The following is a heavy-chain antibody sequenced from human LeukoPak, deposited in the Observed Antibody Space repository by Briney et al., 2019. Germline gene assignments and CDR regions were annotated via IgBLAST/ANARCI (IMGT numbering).Heavy chain of an antibody. Sequence: SETLSLTCTVSGGSISGDYWSWIRQSPGKELEWIGYIYFPGHTNYNPSLRSRVTISGDTSKNDFSLTLNSVAAADTAIYYCARQAGTYFPLFDVGGPGTLVAVSA. J-gene: IGHJ4*02. D-gene: IGHD2/OR15-2a*01. CDR1: GGSISGDY. V-gene: IGHV4-59*08. CDR3: ARQAGTYFPLFDV. CDR2: IYFPGHT.